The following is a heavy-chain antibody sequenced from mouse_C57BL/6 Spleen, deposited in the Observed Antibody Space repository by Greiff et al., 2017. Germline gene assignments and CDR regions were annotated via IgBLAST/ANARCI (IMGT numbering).Heavy chain of an antibody. J-gene: IGHJ4*01. D-gene: IGHD1-1*01. CDR3: ARDYGSSYCYAMDY. CDR1: GYTFTSYD. CDR2: IYPRDGST. Sequence: LVESGPELVKPGASVKLSCKASGYTFTSYDINWVKQRPGQGLEWIGWIYPRDGSTKYNEKFKGKATLTVDTSSSTAYMELHSLTSEDSAVYFCARDYGSSYCYAMDYWGQGTSVTVSS. V-gene: IGHV1-85*01.